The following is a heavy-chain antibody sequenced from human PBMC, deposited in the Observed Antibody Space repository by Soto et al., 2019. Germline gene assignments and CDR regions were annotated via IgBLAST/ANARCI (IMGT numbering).Heavy chain of an antibody. CDR3: AKDLNDFWSGPADY. D-gene: IGHD3-3*01. CDR2: ISGSGGST. J-gene: IGHJ4*02. Sequence: GGSLRLSCAASGFTFSSYAMSWVRQAPGKGLEWVSAISGSGGSTYYADSVKGRFTISRDNSKNTLYLQMNSLRAEDTAVYYCAKDLNDFWSGPADYWGQGTLVTVSS. CDR1: GFTFSSYA. V-gene: IGHV3-23*01.